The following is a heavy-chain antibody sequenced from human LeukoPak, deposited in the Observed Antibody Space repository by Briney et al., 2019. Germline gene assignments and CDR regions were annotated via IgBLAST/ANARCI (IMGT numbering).Heavy chain of an antibody. CDR3: ARGPMRGWFDP. J-gene: IGHJ5*02. Sequence: ASVMVSCKASGYTCTSYYMHWVRHAPGQGLEWMGIINPSGGSTSYAQKFQGRVTMTRDTSTSTVYMELSSLRSEDTAVYYCARGPMRGWFDPWGQGTLVTVSS. CDR2: INPSGGST. CDR1: GYTCTSYY. V-gene: IGHV1-46*01.